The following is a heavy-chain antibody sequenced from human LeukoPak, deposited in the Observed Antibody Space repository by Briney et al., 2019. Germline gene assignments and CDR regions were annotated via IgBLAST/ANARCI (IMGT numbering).Heavy chain of an antibody. V-gene: IGHV3-64*02. D-gene: IGHD3-22*01. Sequence: PGGSLRLSCAASGFTFSSYAMHWVRQAPGKGLEDVSAITSSGGSTFYADSVKGRFTISRDNSKNTLYLQMGSLRAEDMAVYYCGRIFYDSSGYYYDYWGQGTLVTVSS. CDR3: GRIFYDSSGYYYDY. CDR1: GFTFSSYA. J-gene: IGHJ4*02. CDR2: ITSSGGST.